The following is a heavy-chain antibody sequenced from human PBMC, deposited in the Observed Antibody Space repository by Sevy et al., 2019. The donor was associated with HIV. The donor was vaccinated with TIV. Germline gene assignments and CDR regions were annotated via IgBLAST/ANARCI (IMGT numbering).Heavy chain of an antibody. D-gene: IGHD3-10*02. V-gene: IGHV3-30*18. CDR3: TKESLRGTYIRSDFDH. Sequence: GGSLILSCSAFGFNFQTFGMHWVRQAPGKGPEWLAVISSDGINHNYAASVKGRFTIYRDNSKSLLCLQMNSLTPNDTAVYFCTKESLRGTYIRSDFDHWGQGTMVTVSS. CDR1: GFNFQTFG. J-gene: IGHJ4*02. CDR2: ISSDGINH.